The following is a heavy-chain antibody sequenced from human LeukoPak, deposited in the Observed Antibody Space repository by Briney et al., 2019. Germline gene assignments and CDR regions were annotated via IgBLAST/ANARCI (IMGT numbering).Heavy chain of an antibody. CDR1: GFTFSSYW. D-gene: IGHD2/OR15-2a*01. CDR3: ARTRLSSDC. CDR2: IKQDGSDK. Sequence: GGSLRLSCAASGFTFSSYWMTWVRQAPGKGLEWVASIKQDGSDKNYVYSVKGRFTISRDNAKNSLYLQMNSLRDEDTAVYYCARTRLSSDCWGQGTLVTVSS. J-gene: IGHJ4*02. V-gene: IGHV3-7*01.